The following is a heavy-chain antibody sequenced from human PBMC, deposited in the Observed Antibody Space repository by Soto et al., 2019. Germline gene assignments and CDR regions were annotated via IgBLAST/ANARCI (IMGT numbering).Heavy chain of an antibody. V-gene: IGHV3-33*01. CDR2: IWYDGSNK. J-gene: IGHJ2*01. CDR3: ARDGNCGGDCYRYWYLDL. CDR1: GFTFSSYG. D-gene: IGHD2-21*02. Sequence: QVQLVESGGGLVQPGRSLRLSCAASGFTFSSYGMHWVRQAPGKGLEWVAVIWYDGSNKYYADSVKGRFTISRDNSKNPLYLQMYSLRAEDTAVYYCARDGNCGGDCYRYWYLDLWGRGTLVTVSS.